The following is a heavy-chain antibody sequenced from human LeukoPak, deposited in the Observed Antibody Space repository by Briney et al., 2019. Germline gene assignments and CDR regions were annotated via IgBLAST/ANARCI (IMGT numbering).Heavy chain of an antibody. CDR1: GFKFNEYA. V-gene: IGHV3-9*01. J-gene: IGHJ4*02. Sequence: GGSLRLSCVASGFKFNEYAMHWVRHAPGKGLEWVSGLSWHSGSIGYADSVKGRFIISRDNAKNSLYLEMNSLRPEDSALYYCAKETKVGENLYYFDYWGRGTLVTVSS. D-gene: IGHD1-26*01. CDR2: LSWHSGSI. CDR3: AKETKVGENLYYFDY.